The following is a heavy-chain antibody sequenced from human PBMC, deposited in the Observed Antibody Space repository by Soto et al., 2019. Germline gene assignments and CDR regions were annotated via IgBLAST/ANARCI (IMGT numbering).Heavy chain of an antibody. D-gene: IGHD2-8*01. CDR2: IIPIFGTA. Sequence: QVQLVQSGAEVKKPGSSVKVSCKASGGTFSSYAISWVRQAPGQGLEWMGGIIPIFGTANYAQKFQGRVTITADESTSTAYMELSSLRSEDTAVYYCARGPRMVYAHAPYGMDVWGQGTTVTVSS. J-gene: IGHJ6*02. V-gene: IGHV1-69*01. CDR3: ARGPRMVYAHAPYGMDV. CDR1: GGTFSSYA.